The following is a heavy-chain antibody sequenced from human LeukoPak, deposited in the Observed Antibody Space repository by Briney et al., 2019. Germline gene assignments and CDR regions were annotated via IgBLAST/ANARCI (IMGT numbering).Heavy chain of an antibody. CDR3: ARDHRGACSSVNRLFDN. CDR2: ISTSSSTI. V-gene: IGHV3-48*02. CDR1: GFTFSSYT. Sequence: GGSLRLSCAASGFTFSSYTMNWVRQAPGKGLEWVSYISTSSSTIYYADSVEGRFTISRDDAKNSLYLQMNSLRDEDTAVYYCARDHRGACSSVNRLFDNWGQGTLVTVSS. D-gene: IGHD2-2*01. J-gene: IGHJ4*02.